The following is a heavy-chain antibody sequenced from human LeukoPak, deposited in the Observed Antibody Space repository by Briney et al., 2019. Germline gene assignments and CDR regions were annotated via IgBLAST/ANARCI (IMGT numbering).Heavy chain of an antibody. CDR2: MWYDGSNK. CDR1: GFTFSSYG. J-gene: IGHJ4*02. D-gene: IGHD3-22*01. Sequence: GGSLRLSCAASGFTFSSYGMHWVRQAPGEGLEWVAVMWYDGSNKYYANSVKGRFTISRDNSKNTLYLQMNSLRAEDTAVYYCANGDYYDSSGYYPFDYWGQGILVTVSS. V-gene: IGHV3-33*06. CDR3: ANGDYYDSSGYYPFDY.